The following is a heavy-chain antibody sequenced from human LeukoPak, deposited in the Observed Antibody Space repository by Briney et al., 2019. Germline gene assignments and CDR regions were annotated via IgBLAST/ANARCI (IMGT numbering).Heavy chain of an antibody. CDR3: ARPSGATPFKRFDF. D-gene: IGHD1-26*01. V-gene: IGHV4-34*01. J-gene: IGHJ4*02. CDR1: GGSFSGYY. CDR2: INHSGST. Sequence: SETLSLTCAVYGGSFSGYYWSWIRQPPGKGLEWIGEINHSGSTNHNPSLKSRVTISVDTSKNQFSLKVSSVTAADTALYYCARPSGATPFKRFDFWGQGTLVTVSS.